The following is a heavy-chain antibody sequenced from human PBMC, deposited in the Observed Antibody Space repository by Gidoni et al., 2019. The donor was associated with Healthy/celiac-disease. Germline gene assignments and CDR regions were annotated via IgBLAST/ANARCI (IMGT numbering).Heavy chain of an antibody. V-gene: IGHV4-59*01. CDR1: GSISSYY. CDR3: ARDRSYGDYDY. J-gene: IGHJ4*02. D-gene: IGHD4-17*01. Sequence: GSISSYYWSWIRQPPGKGLEWIGYIYYSGSTNYNPSLKSRVTISVDTSKNQFSLKLSSVTAADTAVYYCARDRSYGDYDYWGQGTLVTVSS. CDR2: IYYSGST.